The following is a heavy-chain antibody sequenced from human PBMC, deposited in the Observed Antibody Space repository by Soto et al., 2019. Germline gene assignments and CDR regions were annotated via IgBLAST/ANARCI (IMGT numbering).Heavy chain of an antibody. J-gene: IGHJ4*02. CDR3: AREMVRGVGSDY. V-gene: IGHV1-18*01. CDR2: ISTYNGNT. Sequence: SAKVSCNASGYTFTSYGISWVRQAPGQGLEWMGWISTYNGNTKYAQKLQGRVTMTTDTSTSTAYMELRSLRSDDTAVFYCAREMVRGVGSDYWGQGTLVTVSS. D-gene: IGHD3-10*01. CDR1: GYTFTSYG.